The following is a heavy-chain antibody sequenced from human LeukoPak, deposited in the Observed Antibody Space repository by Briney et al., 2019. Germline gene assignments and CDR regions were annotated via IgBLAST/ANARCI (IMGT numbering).Heavy chain of an antibody. CDR1: GFTFSAYA. Sequence: GGSLRLSCEASGFTFSAYAMTWVRQAPGKGLEWVSIISGSGGSTYYADSVKGRFTISRDNSKNTLYLQMNSLRAEDTAVYYCARGHYDSSGRYFDYWGQGTLVTVSS. CDR2: ISGSGGST. D-gene: IGHD3-22*01. CDR3: ARGHYDSSGRYFDY. J-gene: IGHJ4*02. V-gene: IGHV3-23*01.